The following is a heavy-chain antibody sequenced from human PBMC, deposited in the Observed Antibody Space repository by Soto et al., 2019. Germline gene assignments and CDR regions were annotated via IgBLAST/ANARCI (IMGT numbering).Heavy chain of an antibody. V-gene: IGHV4-30-2*01. Sequence: SETLSLTCAVSSGSISRGGYSGSWIRQPPGKGLERIGYSYHSGSTDYNPSLKSRVTISVDRSKNQFSLKVCSVTAADTAVDYCAGSDYGSGFGPRGQGPLVTVSS. D-gene: IGHD3-10*01. CDR2: SYHSGST. CDR3: AGSDYGSGFGP. CDR1: SGSISRGGYS. J-gene: IGHJ5*02.